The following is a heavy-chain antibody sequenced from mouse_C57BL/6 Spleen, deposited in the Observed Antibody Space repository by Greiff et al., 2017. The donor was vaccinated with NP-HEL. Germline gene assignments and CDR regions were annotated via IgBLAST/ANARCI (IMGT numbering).Heavy chain of an antibody. J-gene: IGHJ3*01. Sequence: EVQLQQSGTVLARPGASVKMSCKTSGYTFTSYWMHWVKQRPGQGLEWIGAIYPGNSDTSYNQKFQGKAKMTAVTSASTAYMELSSLTNDDSAVYYCTRSRDYDGAWFAYWGQGTLVTVSA. V-gene: IGHV1-5*01. D-gene: IGHD2-4*01. CDR2: IYPGNSDT. CDR3: TRSRDYDGAWFAY. CDR1: GYTFTSYW.